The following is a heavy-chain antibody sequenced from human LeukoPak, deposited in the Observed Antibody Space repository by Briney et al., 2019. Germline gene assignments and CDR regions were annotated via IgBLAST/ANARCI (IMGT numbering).Heavy chain of an antibody. CDR1: GYSFTSYW. D-gene: IGHD1-26*01. CDR3: ARHLSGSYSGYYFDY. Sequence: GESLKISCKGSGYSFTSYWIGWVRQMPGKGLEWMGVIYPGDSHTRYSPSFQGQVTISTDKSISTAFLQWSSLKASDTAMYYCARHLSGSYSGYYFDYWGQGTLVTVSS. CDR2: IYPGDSHT. V-gene: IGHV5-51*01. J-gene: IGHJ4*02.